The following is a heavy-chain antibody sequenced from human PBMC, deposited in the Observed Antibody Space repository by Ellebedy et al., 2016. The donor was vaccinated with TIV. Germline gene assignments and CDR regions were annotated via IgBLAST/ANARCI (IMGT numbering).Heavy chain of an antibody. V-gene: IGHV1-69*13. Sequence: SVKVSCKASGGTFSSYAISWVRQAPGQGLEWMGGIIGMFGTTTYAQKFLGRVTITADELTSSAFMELRSLRSEDTAVYYCARHSGYHATSHLASWGPGSLVTVSS. CDR2: IIGMFGTT. D-gene: IGHD5-12*01. CDR1: GGTFSSYA. J-gene: IGHJ4*02. CDR3: ARHSGYHATSHLAS.